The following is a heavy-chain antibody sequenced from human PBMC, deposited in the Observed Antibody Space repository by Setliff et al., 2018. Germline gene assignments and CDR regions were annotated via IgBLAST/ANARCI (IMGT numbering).Heavy chain of an antibody. J-gene: IGHJ5*02. CDR2: IYYSGNT. D-gene: IGHD2-15*01. CDR3: ARGHCSSGECPNYFDP. CDR1: GGSMIGGHYY. V-gene: IGHV4-31*03. Sequence: SETLSLTCTVSGGSMIGGHYYWSWIRQLPGKGLEWIAYIYYSGNTYYNPSLKSRVTISVDTSKNQFSLKINSVTAAGTAVYYCARGHCSSGECPNYFDPWGQGTQVTVSS.